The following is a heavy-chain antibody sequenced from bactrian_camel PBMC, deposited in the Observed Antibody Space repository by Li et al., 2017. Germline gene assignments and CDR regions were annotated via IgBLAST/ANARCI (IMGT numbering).Heavy chain of an antibody. CDR1: EYAYSYYC. D-gene: IGHD3*01. Sequence: HVQLVESGGGSVQAGGSLKLSCLASEYAYSYYCLGWFRQAPGKEREGVAAIAPATGTTFYSDSVKGRFTISHVNAKNTLHLLMNNLKPEDTAMYYCAASRSCAMLYEDNSMGPGTQVTVS. V-gene: IGHV3S1*01. CDR2: IAPATGTT. J-gene: IGHJ4*01.